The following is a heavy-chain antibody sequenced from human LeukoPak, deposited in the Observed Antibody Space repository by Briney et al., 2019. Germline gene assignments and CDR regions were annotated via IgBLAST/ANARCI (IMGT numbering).Heavy chain of an antibody. V-gene: IGHV3-30-3*02. CDR3: AKSDIVVVPAAMYFQH. D-gene: IGHD2-2*01. CDR1: RFTFSSYA. Sequence: GGSLRLSCAASRFTFSSYAMHWVRQAPGKGLEWVAVISYDGSNKYYADSVKGRFTISRDNSKNTLYLQMNSLRAEDTAVYYCAKSDIVVVPAAMYFQHWGQGTLVTVSS. J-gene: IGHJ1*01. CDR2: ISYDGSNK.